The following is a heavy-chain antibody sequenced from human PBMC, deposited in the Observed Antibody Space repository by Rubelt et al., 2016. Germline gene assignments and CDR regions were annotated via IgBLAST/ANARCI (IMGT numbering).Heavy chain of an antibody. CDR3: ARDGSGSIY. V-gene: IGHV3-53*04. Sequence: EVQVVESGGGLVQPGGSLRLSCAASGFTVSNTYMSWVRQAPGKGLEWVSVIYGDGNTYYADSVKGRFTISRDNFENTLYRQMNSLRAEDTAVYYCARDGSGSIYWGQGALVTVSS. D-gene: IGHD6-19*01. CDR1: GFTVSNTY. CDR2: IYGDGNT. J-gene: IGHJ4*02.